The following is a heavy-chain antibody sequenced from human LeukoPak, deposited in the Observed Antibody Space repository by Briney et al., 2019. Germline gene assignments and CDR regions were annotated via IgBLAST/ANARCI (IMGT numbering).Heavy chain of an antibody. J-gene: IGHJ3*02. Sequence: SETLSLTCAVYGGSFSGYYWSWIRQPPGKGLEWIGEINHSGSTNYNPSLKSRVTISVDTSKNQFSLKLSSVTAADTAVYYCAGGRNVFDIWGKGKMVTVFS. CDR1: GGSFSGYY. D-gene: IGHD1-14*01. V-gene: IGHV4-34*01. CDR2: INHSGST. CDR3: AGGRNVFDI.